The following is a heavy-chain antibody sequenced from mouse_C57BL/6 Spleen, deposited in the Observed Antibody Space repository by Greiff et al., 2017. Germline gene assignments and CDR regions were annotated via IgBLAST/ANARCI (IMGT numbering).Heavy chain of an antibody. CDR3: ARNLNGVYFDY. J-gene: IGHJ2*01. CDR1: GFSLTSYG. CDR2: IWSGGST. V-gene: IGHV2-2*01. Sequence: QVQLQQSGPGLVQPSQSLSITCTVSGFSLTSYGVHWVRQSPGKGLEWLGVIWSGGSTDYNAAFISRLSISKDNSKSQVFFKMNSLQADDTAIYYCARNLNGVYFDYWGQGTTLTVSS.